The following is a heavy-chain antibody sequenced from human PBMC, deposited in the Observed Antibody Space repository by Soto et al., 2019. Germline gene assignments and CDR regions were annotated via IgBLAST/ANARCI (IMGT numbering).Heavy chain of an antibody. CDR1: GGSISSGGYS. Sequence: SETLSLTCAVSGGSISSGGYSWSWIRQPPGKGLEWIGYIYYSGSTNYNPSLKSRVTISVDTSKNQFSLKLSSVTAADTAVYYCASSNIAAAGFYYYGMDVSGRGTTVTVSS. J-gene: IGHJ6*02. CDR2: IYYSGST. CDR3: ASSNIAAAGFYYYGMDV. D-gene: IGHD6-13*01. V-gene: IGHV4-61*08.